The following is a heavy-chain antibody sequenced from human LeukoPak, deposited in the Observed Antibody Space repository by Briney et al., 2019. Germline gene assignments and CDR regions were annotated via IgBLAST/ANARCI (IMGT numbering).Heavy chain of an antibody. CDR2: IYHTGSF. CDR3: GRESRIVGTTSVWYYFDY. J-gene: IGHJ4*02. Sequence: LRLSCSVSGFSFSSYAMHWVRQAPGKGLEWIGFIYHTGSFHYNPSLKSRVTISVDTSKNQFSLNLRSVTAADTAVYFCGRESRIVGTTSVWYYFDYWGQGTLVTVSS. D-gene: IGHD1-26*01. V-gene: IGHV4-30-4*01. CDR1: GFSFSSYAMH.